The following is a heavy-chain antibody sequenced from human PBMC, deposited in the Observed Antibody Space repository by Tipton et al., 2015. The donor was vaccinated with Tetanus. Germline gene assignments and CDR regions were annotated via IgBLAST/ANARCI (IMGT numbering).Heavy chain of an antibody. CDR2: VYHSGLT. D-gene: IGHD5-12*01. CDR1: GTSVRGSSHD. Sequence: TLSLTCAVSGTSVRGSSHDRTWIRQPPGKGLEWVGYVYHSGLTNYTPSLKSRVTMSIDTSKNQFSLKLNSVTAADTDVYYCARANNDYPKKGPFDYWGQGILVIVSS. CDR3: ARANNDYPKKGPFDY. J-gene: IGHJ4*02. V-gene: IGHV4-61*01.